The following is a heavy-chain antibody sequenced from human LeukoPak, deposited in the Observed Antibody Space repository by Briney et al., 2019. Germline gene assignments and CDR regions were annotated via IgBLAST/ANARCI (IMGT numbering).Heavy chain of an antibody. CDR3: ARDGGITLIRGVVLKGDYYYYYMDV. CDR1: GFTFSSYE. D-gene: IGHD3-10*01. CDR2: ISSSGSTI. Sequence: PGGSLRLSCAASGFTFSSYEMNWVRQAPGKGLEWVSYISSSGSTIYYADSVKGRFTISRDNAKNSLYLQMNSLRAEDTAVYYCARDGGITLIRGVVLKGDYYYYYMDVWGKGTTVTVSS. J-gene: IGHJ6*03. V-gene: IGHV3-48*03.